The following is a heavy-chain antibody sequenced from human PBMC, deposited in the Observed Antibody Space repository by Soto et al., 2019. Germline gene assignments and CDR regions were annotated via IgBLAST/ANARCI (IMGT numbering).Heavy chain of an antibody. V-gene: IGHV4-39*01. CDR2: IYYSGST. CDR3: ARQGSWSYNAFDI. D-gene: IGHD1-26*01. J-gene: IGHJ3*02. CDR1: GGSISSSSYY. Sequence: QLQLQESGPGLVKPRETLSLTCTVSGGSISSSSYYWGWIRQPPGKGLEWIGTIYYSGSTYYNPSLKSRVPISVDTSQNQVSLKLSSVTAADTAVYYCARQGSWSYNAFDIWGQGTVVTVSS.